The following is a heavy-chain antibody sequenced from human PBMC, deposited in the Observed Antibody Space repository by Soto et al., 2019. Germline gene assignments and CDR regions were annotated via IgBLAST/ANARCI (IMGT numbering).Heavy chain of an antibody. CDR1: GFSLSNARMG. CDR3: ARINDILTAFDY. Sequence: QVTLKESGPVLVKPTETLTLTCTVSGFSLSNARMGVSWIRQPPGKALEWLAHIFSNDDKSYSTSLKSRLTIXKXXSKSQAVLTMTNMDPVDTATYYCARINDILTAFDYWGQGTLVTVSS. CDR2: IFSNDDK. V-gene: IGHV2-26*01. D-gene: IGHD3-9*01. J-gene: IGHJ4*02.